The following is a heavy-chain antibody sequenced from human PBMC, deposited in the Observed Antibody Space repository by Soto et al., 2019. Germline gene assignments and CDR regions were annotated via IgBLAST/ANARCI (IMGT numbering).Heavy chain of an antibody. D-gene: IGHD3-3*01. V-gene: IGHV1-8*01. J-gene: IGHJ3*02. CDR2: MNPNSGNT. CDR1: GYTFTSYD. Sequence: ASVKVSCKASGYTFTSYDINWVRQATGQGLEWMGWMNPNSGNTGYAQKFQGRVTMTGNTSISTAYMELSSLRSEDTAVYYCARGRRSGAYYDFWSGYYNENDAFDIWGQGTMVTVS. CDR3: ARGRRSGAYYDFWSGYYNENDAFDI.